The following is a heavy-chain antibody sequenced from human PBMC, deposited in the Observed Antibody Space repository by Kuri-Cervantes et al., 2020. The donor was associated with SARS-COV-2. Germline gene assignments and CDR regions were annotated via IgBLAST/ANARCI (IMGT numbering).Heavy chain of an antibody. CDR1: GFTFSSYS. CDR2: ISSSSSYI. Sequence: GGSLRLSCAASGFTFSSYSMNWVRQAPGKGLEWVSSISSSSSYIYYADSVKGRFTISGDNAKNSLYLQMNSLRAEDTAVYYCARDRGEEQWLDGLDYCGQGTLVTVSS. J-gene: IGHJ4*02. V-gene: IGHV3-21*01. D-gene: IGHD6-19*01. CDR3: ARDRGEEQWLDGLDY.